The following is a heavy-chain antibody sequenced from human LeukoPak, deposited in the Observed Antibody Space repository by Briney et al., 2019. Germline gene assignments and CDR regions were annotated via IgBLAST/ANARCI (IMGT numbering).Heavy chain of an antibody. CDR2: IYYSGST. V-gene: IGHV4-59*01. CDR3: ARAPPFYYYYGMDV. J-gene: IGHJ6*02. CDR1: GGSISSYY. Sequence: SETLSLTCTVSGGSISSYYWSWIRQPPGKGLEWIGYIYYSGSTNYNPSLKSRVTISVDTSKNQFSLKLSSVTAADTAVYYCARAPPFYYYYGMDVWGQGTTVTVSS.